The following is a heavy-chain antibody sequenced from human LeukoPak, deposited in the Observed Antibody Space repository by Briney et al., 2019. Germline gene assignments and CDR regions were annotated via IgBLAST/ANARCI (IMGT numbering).Heavy chain of an antibody. CDR3: ASFVVVAAHFDY. CDR2: INHSGST. V-gene: IGHV4-34*01. D-gene: IGHD2-15*01. Sequence: SETLSLTXAVYGGSFSGYYWSWIRQAPGKGLEWLGEINHSGSTNYNPSLKSRVTISVDTSKNQSSLKLSSVTAADTAVYYCASFVVVAAHFDYWGQGTLVTVSS. J-gene: IGHJ4*02. CDR1: GGSFSGYY.